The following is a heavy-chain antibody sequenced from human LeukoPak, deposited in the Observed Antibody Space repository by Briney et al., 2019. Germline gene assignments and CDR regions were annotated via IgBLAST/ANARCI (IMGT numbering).Heavy chain of an antibody. CDR2: IRYDGSNQ. CDR3: ARRRAASWSFDS. D-gene: IGHD6-13*01. CDR1: GFTFSSYG. J-gene: IGHJ4*02. V-gene: IGHV3-30*02. Sequence: QAGGSLRLSCAASGFTFSSYGMHWVRQAPGKGLEWVAFIRYDGSNQYYADSVKGRFTISRDSSKNTLYLQMSSLRAEDTAVYYCARRRAASWSFDSWGQGTLVTVSS.